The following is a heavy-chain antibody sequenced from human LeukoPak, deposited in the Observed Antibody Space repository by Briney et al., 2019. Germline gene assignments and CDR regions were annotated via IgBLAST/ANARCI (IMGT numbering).Heavy chain of an antibody. Sequence: SETLSLTCTVSGGSISSSSYYWGWIRQPPGKGLEWIGSIYYSGSTYYNPSLQSRVTISVDTSKNQFSLKLSPVTAADTAVYYCARVNGYNYGRSDYWGQGTLVTVSS. CDR1: GGSISSSSYY. CDR2: IYYSGST. CDR3: ARVNGYNYGRSDY. J-gene: IGHJ4*02. D-gene: IGHD5-18*01. V-gene: IGHV4-39*07.